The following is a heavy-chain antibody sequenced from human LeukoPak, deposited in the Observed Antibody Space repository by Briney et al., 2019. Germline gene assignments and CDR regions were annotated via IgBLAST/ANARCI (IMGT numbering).Heavy chain of an antibody. J-gene: IGHJ4*02. CDR3: ARGSIAAAGPEVGSYYFDY. Sequence: TSETLSLTCTVSGGSISSYYWSWIRQPPGKGLEWIGYIYYSGSTNYNPSLKSRVTISVDTSKNQFSLKLSSVTAADTAVYYCARGSIAAAGPEVGSYYFDYWGQGTLVTVPS. V-gene: IGHV4-59*01. CDR2: IYYSGST. D-gene: IGHD6-13*01. CDR1: GGSISSYY.